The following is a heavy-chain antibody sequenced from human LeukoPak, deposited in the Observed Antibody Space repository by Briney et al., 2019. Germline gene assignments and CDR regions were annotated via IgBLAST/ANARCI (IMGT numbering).Heavy chain of an antibody. D-gene: IGHD4-23*01. Sequence: GGSLRLSCAASGFTFSRYWMNWVRQAPGKGLVWVSRIASDGSSTTYADSVKGRFSISRDNAKNTLYLQMNSLRVEDTAVYYCARGRPHGNDYWGQGTLVTVSS. V-gene: IGHV3-74*01. J-gene: IGHJ4*02. CDR2: IASDGSST. CDR3: ARGRPHGNDY. CDR1: GFTFSRYW.